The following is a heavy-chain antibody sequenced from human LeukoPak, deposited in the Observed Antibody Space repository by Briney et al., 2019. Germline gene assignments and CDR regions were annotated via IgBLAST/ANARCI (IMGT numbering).Heavy chain of an antibody. D-gene: IGHD3-10*01. CDR3: ARVGLLWFGELYGAFDI. V-gene: IGHV3-30*04. Sequence: GRSLRLSCAASGFTFSSYAMHWVRQAPGKGLEWVAVISYDGSNKYYADSVKGRFTISRDNSKNTLYLQMNSLRAEDTAVYYCARVGLLWFGELYGAFDIWGQGTMVTVSS. CDR2: ISYDGSNK. J-gene: IGHJ3*02. CDR1: GFTFSSYA.